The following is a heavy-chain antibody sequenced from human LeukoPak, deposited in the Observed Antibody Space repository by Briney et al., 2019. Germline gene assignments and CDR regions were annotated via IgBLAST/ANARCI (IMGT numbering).Heavy chain of an antibody. CDR3: ARDVGGYYYDSSGSPPLGYFDY. Sequence: GGSLRLSCAASGFTVSSNYMSWVRQAPGKGLEWVSVIYSGGSTYYADSVKGRFTISRDNSKNTLYLQMNSLRAEDTAVYYCARDVGGYYYDSSGSPPLGYFDYWGQGTLVTVSS. J-gene: IGHJ4*02. D-gene: IGHD3-22*01. CDR2: IYSGGST. CDR1: GFTVSSNY. V-gene: IGHV3-66*01.